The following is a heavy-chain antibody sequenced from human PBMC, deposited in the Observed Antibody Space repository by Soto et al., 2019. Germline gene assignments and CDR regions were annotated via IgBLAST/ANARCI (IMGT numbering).Heavy chain of an antibody. J-gene: IGHJ5*02. CDR3: ARGADYNWFDP. CDR1: GFTFSSYW. Sequence: EVQLVESGGGLIQPGGSLRLSCAVSGFTFSSYWMHWVRQVPGKGLVWVSRINSDGSTTTYADSVKGRFTISRDNAKNTLYLQMNSLRAEDTAVYYCARGADYNWFDPWGQGTLVTVSS. V-gene: IGHV3-74*01. CDR2: INSDGSTT.